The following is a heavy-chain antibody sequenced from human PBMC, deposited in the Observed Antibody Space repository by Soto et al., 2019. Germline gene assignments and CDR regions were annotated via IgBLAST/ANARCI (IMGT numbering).Heavy chain of an antibody. V-gene: IGHV3-9*01. CDR3: AKDIVTGMLYAFDI. D-gene: IGHD1-1*01. J-gene: IGHJ3*02. Sequence: MRLSCTASGFTFENYAMHWVRQAPGKGLEWVSGISWNSDNIPYADSVRGRFTISRDNAKNSLYLQMNSLRPEDTALYYCAKDIVTGMLYAFDIWGQGTMVTVSS. CDR2: ISWNSDNI. CDR1: GFTFENYA.